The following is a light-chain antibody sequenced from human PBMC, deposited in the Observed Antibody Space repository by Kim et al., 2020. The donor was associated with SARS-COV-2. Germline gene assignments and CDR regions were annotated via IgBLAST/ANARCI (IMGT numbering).Light chain of an antibody. J-gene: IGLJ1*01. CDR1: NIGSKS. V-gene: IGLV3-21*04. CDR3: QVWDSSSDHLYV. Sequence: PGKTARITCGGNNIGSKSVHWYQQKPGRAPVLVIYYDSDRPSGIPERFSGSNSGNTATLTISRVEAGDEADYYCQVWDSSSDHLYVFGTGTKVTVL. CDR2: YDS.